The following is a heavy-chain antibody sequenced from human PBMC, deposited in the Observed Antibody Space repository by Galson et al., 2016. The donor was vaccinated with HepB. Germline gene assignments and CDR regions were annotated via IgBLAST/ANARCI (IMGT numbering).Heavy chain of an antibody. J-gene: IGHJ4*02. CDR2: ISSSSSYT. D-gene: IGHD5-18*01. CDR1: GFAFSDYY. CDR3: ERVGSAYSYGVLDY. Sequence: SLRLSCAASGFAFSDYYMSWIRQAPGKGLECVSYISSSSSYTNYADSATGRFTISRDNAKNSLYLQMKSLRAEDTAVYYCERVGSAYSYGVLDYWGQGTLVTVST. V-gene: IGHV3-11*06.